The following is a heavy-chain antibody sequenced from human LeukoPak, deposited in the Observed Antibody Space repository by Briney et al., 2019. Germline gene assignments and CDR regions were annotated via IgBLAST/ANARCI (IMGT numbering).Heavy chain of an antibody. D-gene: IGHD6-19*01. V-gene: IGHV4-59*02. CDR3: ASGLLGSGGWPESEYFHH. J-gene: IGHJ1*01. CDR2: IYHTGST. CDR1: GGTVSDYY. Sequence: SETLSLTCTISGGTVSDYYWSWIRQSPGKGLEWIGYIYHTGSTSYSPSLKSGVTISVDTSKDQFSLKLTSVTAADTAVYYCASGLLGSGGWPESEYFHHWGQGTLVTVSS.